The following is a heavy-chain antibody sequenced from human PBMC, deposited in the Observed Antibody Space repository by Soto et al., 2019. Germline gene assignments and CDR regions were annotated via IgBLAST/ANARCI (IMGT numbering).Heavy chain of an antibody. CDR2: ISAYNGNT. CDR1: GYTFTSYV. CDR3: ARVEATLAGPYDMDV. V-gene: IGHV1-18*01. D-gene: IGHD5-12*01. J-gene: IGHJ6*02. Sequence: QVQLVQSGAEVKKPGASVKVSCRASGYTFTSYVISWVRQAPGQGLEWMGWISAYNGNTNFAQKFKDRVTMTTDTPQSTAYMKLGSLRSDDTAVYYCARVEATLAGPYDMDVWGQGTTVTVSS.